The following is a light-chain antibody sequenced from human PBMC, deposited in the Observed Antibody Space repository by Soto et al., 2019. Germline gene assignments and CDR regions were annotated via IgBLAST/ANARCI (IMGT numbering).Light chain of an antibody. V-gene: IGKV3-11*01. CDR1: QSVSSY. CDR2: DAS. Sequence: EIVLTQSPATLSLSPGERATLSCSASQSVSSYLAWYQQKPGQAPRLLIYDASTRATGIPARFSGSGSGTDFTLTITSLEPEDCAVYYCQQRSNWPPTFGQGTKVEIK. J-gene: IGKJ1*01. CDR3: QQRSNWPPT.